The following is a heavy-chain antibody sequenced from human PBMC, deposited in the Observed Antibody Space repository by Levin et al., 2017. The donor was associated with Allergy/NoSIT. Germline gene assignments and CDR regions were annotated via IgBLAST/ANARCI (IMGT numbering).Heavy chain of an antibody. D-gene: IGHD1-26*01. CDR3: ARVISQGGNFMDV. V-gene: IGHV4-61*01. Sequence: SETLSLTCTVSGGSVSSGSYYWSWIRQPPGKGLEWIGYIYYSGSTNYNPSLKSRVTISVDTSKNQFSLKLSSVTAADTAVYYCARVISQGGNFMDVWGKGTTVTVSS. CDR2: IYYSGST. J-gene: IGHJ6*03. CDR1: GGSVSSGSYY.